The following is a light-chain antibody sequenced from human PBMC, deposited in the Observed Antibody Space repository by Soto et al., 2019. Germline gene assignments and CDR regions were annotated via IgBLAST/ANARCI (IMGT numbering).Light chain of an antibody. CDR1: SSNIGNNY. CDR2: DNN. CDR3: GTWDSSLSAYV. Sequence: QSVLTQPPPVSVAPGQKVTISCSGSSSNIGNNYVSWYQQLPGTVPKLLIYDNNKRPSGIPDRFSGSKSGTSATLGITGLQTGDEADYYCGTWDSSLSAYVFGTGTKVTVL. J-gene: IGLJ1*01. V-gene: IGLV1-51*01.